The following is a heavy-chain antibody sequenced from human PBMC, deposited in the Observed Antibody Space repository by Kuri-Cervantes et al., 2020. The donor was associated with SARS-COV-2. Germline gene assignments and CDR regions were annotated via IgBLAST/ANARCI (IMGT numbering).Heavy chain of an antibody. Sequence: SETLSLTCTVPGYSISSGYYWGWIRQPPGKGLEWIGSIYHSGSTYYNPSLKSRVTISVDTSKNQFSLKLSSVAAADTAVYYCARDHYSSGWTLNDYWGQGTLVTVSS. V-gene: IGHV4-38-2*02. D-gene: IGHD6-19*01. CDR3: ARDHYSSGWTLNDY. J-gene: IGHJ4*02. CDR2: IYHSGST. CDR1: GYSISSGYY.